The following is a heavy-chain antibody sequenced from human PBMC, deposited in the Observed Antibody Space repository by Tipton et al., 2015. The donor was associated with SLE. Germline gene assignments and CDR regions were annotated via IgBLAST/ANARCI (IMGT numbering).Heavy chain of an antibody. J-gene: IGHJ5*02. D-gene: IGHD2-15*01. V-gene: IGHV4-34*01. CDR1: GGSFSGYS. Sequence: TLSLTCVVYGGSFSGYSWTWIRQPPGKGLEWIGEINHSGSTNYNPSLKSRVTISVDTSKKQVSLNLSPVTAADTAVYYCAVGYCSGGSCYSGGWFDPWGQGTLVTVSS. CDR2: INHSGST. CDR3: AVGYCSGGSCYSGGWFDP.